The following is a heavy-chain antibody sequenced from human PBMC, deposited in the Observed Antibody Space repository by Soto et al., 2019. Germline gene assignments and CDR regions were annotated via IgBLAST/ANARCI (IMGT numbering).Heavy chain of an antibody. V-gene: IGHV1-8*02. CDR3: ARGVYSNSDLKPGKYYYYYYMDV. D-gene: IGHD4-4*01. CDR2: MNPNSGNT. J-gene: IGHJ6*03. CDR1: GYTSTSYD. Sequence: ASVKVSCKASGYTSTSYDINWVRQATGQGLEWMGWMNPNSGNTGYAQKFQGRVTMTRNTSISTAYMELSSLRSEDTAVYYCARGVYSNSDLKPGKYYYYYYMDVWGKGTTVTVSS.